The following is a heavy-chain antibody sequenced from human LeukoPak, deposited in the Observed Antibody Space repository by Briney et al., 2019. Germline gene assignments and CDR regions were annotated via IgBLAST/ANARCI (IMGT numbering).Heavy chain of an antibody. D-gene: IGHD3-10*01. CDR1: GGSISSNSYY. V-gene: IGHV4-39*07. Sequence: SETLSLTCTVSGGSISSNSYYWGWIRQSPGKGLEWIGSIYYSGSTYYNPFLKSRVTISVDTSKNQFSLKLSSVTNADTAVYYCARALTYYYGSGTGNWFDPWGQGTLVTVSS. J-gene: IGHJ5*02. CDR3: ARALTYYYGSGTGNWFDP. CDR2: IYYSGST.